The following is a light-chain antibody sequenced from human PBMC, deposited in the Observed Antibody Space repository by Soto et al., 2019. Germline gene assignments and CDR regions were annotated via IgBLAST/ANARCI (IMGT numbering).Light chain of an antibody. V-gene: IGKV1-39*01. CDR3: QQSYSAPWT. J-gene: IGKJ1*01. Sequence: DIQMTQSPYSLSASVGDRVTISCRASQSISRYLNWYQQIPGKAPKLLIYVASSLQSGVPSRFSGSGSGTDFTLTISSLQPEDFATYYCQQSYSAPWTFGQGIKVEIK. CDR1: QSISRY. CDR2: VAS.